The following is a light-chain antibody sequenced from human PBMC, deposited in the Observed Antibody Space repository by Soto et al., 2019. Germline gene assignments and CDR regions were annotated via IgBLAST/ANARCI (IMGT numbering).Light chain of an antibody. Sequence: EIVLTPSPGTLSLSPGERATLSCRASQSVSSSYLAWYQQKPGQAPRLLIYGASSRATGIPDRFSGSGSGTDFTLTISSLEPEDFAVYYCQQRATFGQGTRLEIK. CDR2: GAS. V-gene: IGKV3-20*01. J-gene: IGKJ5*01. CDR3: QQRAT. CDR1: QSVSSSY.